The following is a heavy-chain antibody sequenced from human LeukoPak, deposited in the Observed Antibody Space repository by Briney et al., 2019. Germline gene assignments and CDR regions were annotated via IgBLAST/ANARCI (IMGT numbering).Heavy chain of an antibody. Sequence: PGGSLRLSCAASGFTFSTYAMHWVRQAPGRGLEWVAVISYDGSNEYYADSVKGRFTISRDNSKNTLYLQVNSLRAEDTAVYYCARDNWSFGYWGQGTLVTVSS. V-gene: IGHV3-30-3*01. CDR1: GFTFSTYA. D-gene: IGHD1-20*01. CDR3: ARDNWSFGY. CDR2: ISYDGSNE. J-gene: IGHJ4*02.